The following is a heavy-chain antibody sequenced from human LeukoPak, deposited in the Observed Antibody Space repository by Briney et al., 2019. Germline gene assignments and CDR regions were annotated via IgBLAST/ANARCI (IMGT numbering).Heavy chain of an antibody. D-gene: IGHD1-26*01. Sequence: SVKVSCKASGGTFSSYAISWVRQAPGQGLEWMGGIIPIFGTANYAQKFQGRVTITADESTSTAYMGLSSLRSEDTAVYYCASSGSYLDFWFDPWGQGTLVTVSS. CDR1: GGTFSSYA. CDR2: IIPIFGTA. J-gene: IGHJ5*02. V-gene: IGHV1-69*13. CDR3: ASSGSYLDFWFDP.